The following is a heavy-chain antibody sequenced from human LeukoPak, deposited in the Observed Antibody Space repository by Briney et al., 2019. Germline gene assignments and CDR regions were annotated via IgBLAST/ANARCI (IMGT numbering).Heavy chain of an antibody. J-gene: IGHJ3*02. D-gene: IGHD1-7*01. CDR1: GVSISSDNW. V-gene: IGHV4-4*02. CDR2: IYHSGST. Sequence: SGTLSLTCAVYGVSISSDNWWTWVRQPPGKGLEWIGEIYHSGSTNYNPSLKSRVTISVDKSKNQFSLKLSSVTAADTAVYYCARDPSITGTTGAFDIWGQGTMVTVSS. CDR3: ARDPSITGTTGAFDI.